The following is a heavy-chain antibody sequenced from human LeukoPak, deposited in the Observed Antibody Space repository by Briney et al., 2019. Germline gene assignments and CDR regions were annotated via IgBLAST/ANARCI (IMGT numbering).Heavy chain of an antibody. D-gene: IGHD3-22*01. J-gene: IGHJ4*02. V-gene: IGHV3-21*06. CDR3: AREGTMISSFDY. CDR1: GFTFSSYS. CDR2: ISSSSSYI. Sequence: PGGSLRLSCAASGFTFSSYSMNWVRQAPGKGLEWVSSISSSSSYIYYADSVKGRFTVSRDNAKNSLYLEMNSLRVDDTAVYYCAREGTMISSFDYWGQGTLVTVSS.